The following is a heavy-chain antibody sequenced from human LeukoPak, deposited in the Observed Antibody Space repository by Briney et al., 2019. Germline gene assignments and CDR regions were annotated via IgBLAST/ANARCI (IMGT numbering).Heavy chain of an antibody. Sequence: PSETLSLTCTVSGASTSSGDYYWSWIRQPPGKGLEWIGNIYYSGSTYYNPSLKSRVTISVDTSKNQFSLKLSSVTAADTAVYYCARGIAAAGPYFDYWGQGTLVTISS. J-gene: IGHJ4*02. D-gene: IGHD6-13*01. CDR2: IYYSGST. V-gene: IGHV4-30-4*01. CDR3: ARGIAAAGPYFDY. CDR1: GASTSSGDYY.